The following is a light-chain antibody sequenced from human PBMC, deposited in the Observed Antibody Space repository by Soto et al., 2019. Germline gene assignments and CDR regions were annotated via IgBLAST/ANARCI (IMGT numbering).Light chain of an antibody. Sequence: QSLLRQPPSASGTPGQSVTISCSGSTSNIGSSSVYWYQQLPGTAPKVFIYENNRRPSGVPDRFSGSKSGTSASLAISGLRSEDEADYYCATWDDSLSGPVFGGGTKLTVL. CDR2: ENN. CDR1: TSNIGSSS. V-gene: IGLV1-47*01. CDR3: ATWDDSLSGPV. J-gene: IGLJ2*01.